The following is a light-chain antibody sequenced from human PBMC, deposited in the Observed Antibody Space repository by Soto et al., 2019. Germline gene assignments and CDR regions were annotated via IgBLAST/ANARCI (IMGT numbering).Light chain of an antibody. J-gene: IGKJ5*01. Sequence: ELVMTQSPATLSVSPGERATLSCRASQSVRSNLAWYQQKPGQAPRLLIYDASTRATGIPDRFSGGGSGTEFTLTISSLQSEDFVVYYCQQYNSWPPITFGQGTRLEIK. CDR2: DAS. V-gene: IGKV3-15*01. CDR1: QSVRSN. CDR3: QQYNSWPPIT.